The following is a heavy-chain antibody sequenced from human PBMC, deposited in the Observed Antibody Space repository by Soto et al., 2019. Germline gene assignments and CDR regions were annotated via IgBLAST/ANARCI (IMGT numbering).Heavy chain of an antibody. V-gene: IGHV3-48*01. CDR3: ATLPTVTPSGYYYYYMDV. Sequence: HPGGSLRLSCAASGFTFSSYSMNWVRQAPGKGLEWVSYISSSSSTIYYADSVKGRFTISRDNAKNSLYLQMNSLRAEDTAVYYCATLPTVTPSGYYYYYMDVWGKGTTVTVSS. J-gene: IGHJ6*03. D-gene: IGHD4-17*01. CDR1: GFTFSSYS. CDR2: ISSSSSTI.